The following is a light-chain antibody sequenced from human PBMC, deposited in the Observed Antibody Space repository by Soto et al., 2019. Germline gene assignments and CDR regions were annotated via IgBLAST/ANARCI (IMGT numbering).Light chain of an antibody. Sequence: EIVMTQSPATLSVSPGERATLSCRASQSVSSNLAWYQQKPGQAPRLLIYGASTRATGIPARFSGSGSGTEFTLTISSLQSEDFAVYYCQHYNIWPPYTFGQGTKLAIK. J-gene: IGKJ2*01. CDR1: QSVSSN. CDR2: GAS. V-gene: IGKV3-15*01. CDR3: QHYNIWPPYT.